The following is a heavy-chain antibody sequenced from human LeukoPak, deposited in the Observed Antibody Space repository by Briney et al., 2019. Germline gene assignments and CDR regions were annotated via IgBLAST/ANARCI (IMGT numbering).Heavy chain of an antibody. J-gene: IGHJ4*02. D-gene: IGHD6-19*01. CDR3: ARDSRGWSPLDY. Sequence: GGSLRLSCEGSGINFNDYTMNWVRQAPGKGLEWVSSISSRNSFIHYTDSVKGRFTISRDNAKNSLYLQMDSLRAEDTAVYYCARDSRGWSPLDYWGQGTLVTVSS. V-gene: IGHV3-21*01. CDR1: GINFNDYT. CDR2: ISSRNSFI.